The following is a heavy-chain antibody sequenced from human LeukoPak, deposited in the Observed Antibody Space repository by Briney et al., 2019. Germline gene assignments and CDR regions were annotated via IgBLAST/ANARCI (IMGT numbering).Heavy chain of an antibody. J-gene: IGHJ3*02. CDR1: GFTFSSYS. V-gene: IGHV3-21*01. Sequence: GGSLRLSCAASGFTFSSYSMNWVRQAPGKGLEWVSSISSSSSYIYYADSVKGRFTISRDNAKNSLYLQMNSLRAEDTAVYYCARSTKGLRFLEWLYERAFDIWGQGTMVTVSS. CDR2: ISSSSSYI. CDR3: ARSTKGLRFLEWLYERAFDI. D-gene: IGHD3-3*01.